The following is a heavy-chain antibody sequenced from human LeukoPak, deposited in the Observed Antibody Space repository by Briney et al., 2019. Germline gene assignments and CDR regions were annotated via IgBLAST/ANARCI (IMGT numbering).Heavy chain of an antibody. D-gene: IGHD6-19*01. Sequence: GGSLRLSCAASGFIFSSFSMNWVRQAPGKGLEWISYISSSSRTIYYADSVKGRFTISRDNAKNSLYLQMNSLRAEDTAVYYCARDRGQWLPAHWFDPWGQGTLVTVSS. CDR2: ISSSSRTI. CDR3: ARDRGQWLPAHWFDP. CDR1: GFIFSSFS. V-gene: IGHV3-48*04. J-gene: IGHJ5*02.